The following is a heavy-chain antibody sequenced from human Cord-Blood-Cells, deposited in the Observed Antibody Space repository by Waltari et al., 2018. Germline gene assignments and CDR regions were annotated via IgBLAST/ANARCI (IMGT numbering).Heavy chain of an antibody. D-gene: IGHD6-6*01. Sequence: EVQLLESGGGLVQPGGSLRLSCAASGFTFSSYAMSWVRQAPGKGLEGVAAISGSGGSTYYADSVKGRFTISRDNAKNTLYLQMNSLRAEDTAVYYCAKDLGSSSDEADFDYWGQGTLVTVSS. CDR3: AKDLGSSSDEADFDY. V-gene: IGHV3-23*01. CDR2: ISGSGGST. J-gene: IGHJ4*02. CDR1: GFTFSSYA.